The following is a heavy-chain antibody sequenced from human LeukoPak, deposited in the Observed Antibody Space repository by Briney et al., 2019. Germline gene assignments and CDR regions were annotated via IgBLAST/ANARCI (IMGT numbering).Heavy chain of an antibody. CDR1: GGTFSSYA. CDR2: IIPIFGTA. J-gene: IGHJ4*02. D-gene: IGHD2-2*01. Sequence: ASVKVSCKASGGTFSSYAISWVRQAPGQGLEWMGGIIPIFGTANYAQKFQGRVTITADESTSTAYMELSGLRSEDTAVYYCAAAHCSSTSCYYNYWGQGTLVTVSS. V-gene: IGHV1-69*13. CDR3: AAAHCSSTSCYYNY.